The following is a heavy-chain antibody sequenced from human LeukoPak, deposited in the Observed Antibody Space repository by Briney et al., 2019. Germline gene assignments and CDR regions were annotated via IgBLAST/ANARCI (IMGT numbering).Heavy chain of an antibody. CDR3: ARSYCGGDCYSVYFDY. V-gene: IGHV3-30-3*01. J-gene: IGHJ4*02. D-gene: IGHD2-21*01. CDR2: ISYDGTYK. Sequence: GGSLRLSCAASGFTFSSYGVHWVRQAPGKGLEWVAAISYDGTYKYYADSVKGRFTISRVNSKNTLYLQMNSLRPEDTAVYYCARSYCGGDCYSVYFDYWGQGTLVTVSS. CDR1: GFTFSSYG.